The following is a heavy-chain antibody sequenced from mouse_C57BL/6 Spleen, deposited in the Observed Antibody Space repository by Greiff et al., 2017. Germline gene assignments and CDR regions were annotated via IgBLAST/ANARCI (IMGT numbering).Heavy chain of an antibody. J-gene: IGHJ2*01. CDR1: GYTFTSYG. D-gene: IGHD1-1*01. CDR2: IYPRSGNT. CDR3: ARSDYYGSSYYCDY. V-gene: IGHV1-81*01. Sequence: QVHVKQSGAELARPGASVKLSCKASGYTFTSYGISWVKQRTGQGLEWIGEIYPRSGNTYYNEKFKGKATLTADKSSSTAYMELRSLTSEDSAVYFCARSDYYGSSYYCDYWGQGTTLTVSS.